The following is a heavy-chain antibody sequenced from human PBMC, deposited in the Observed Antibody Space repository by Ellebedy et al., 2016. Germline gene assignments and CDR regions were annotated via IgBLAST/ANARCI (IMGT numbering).Heavy chain of an antibody. CDR1: GGSISSSGYY. D-gene: IGHD6-6*01. J-gene: IGHJ4*02. V-gene: IGHV4-39*01. Sequence: GSLRLSCTVSGGSISSSGYYWGWIRQPPGKGLEWIGSIYYSGSTYYNPSLNSRVTISLDTSKNQFSLQLSSVTAADTAVYYCARSPGGTARPENWGQGTQVTVSS. CDR2: IYYSGST. CDR3: ARSPGGTARPEN.